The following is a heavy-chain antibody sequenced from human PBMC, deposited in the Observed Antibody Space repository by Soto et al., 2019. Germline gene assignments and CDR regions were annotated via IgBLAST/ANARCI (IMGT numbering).Heavy chain of an antibody. D-gene: IGHD4-17*01. Sequence: GGSLRLSCAASGFTFDDYAMHWVRQAPGKGLEWVSGISWNSGSIGYADSVKGRFTISRDNAKNSLYLQMNSLRAEDTALYYCAKGQTGFTVTIIDYWGQGTLVTVSS. CDR2: ISWNSGSI. V-gene: IGHV3-9*01. CDR3: AKGQTGFTVTIIDY. J-gene: IGHJ4*02. CDR1: GFTFDDYA.